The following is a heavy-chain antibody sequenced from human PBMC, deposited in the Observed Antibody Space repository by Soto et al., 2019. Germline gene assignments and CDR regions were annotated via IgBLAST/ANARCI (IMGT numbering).Heavy chain of an antibody. J-gene: IGHJ5*02. V-gene: IGHV4-59*01. CDR1: GDSLSLYY. CDR2: IYSTGSS. CDR3: ARGERKVNWRPYFDT. D-gene: IGHD1-26*01. Sequence: TLSLTCTVSGDSLSLYYWSWIRLSPGKGLEWIGYIYSTGSSNQNPSLRDRVAVSADASKNQFYLTLTSMTAADTAVYYCARGERKVNWRPYFDTWGQGIQVTVSS.